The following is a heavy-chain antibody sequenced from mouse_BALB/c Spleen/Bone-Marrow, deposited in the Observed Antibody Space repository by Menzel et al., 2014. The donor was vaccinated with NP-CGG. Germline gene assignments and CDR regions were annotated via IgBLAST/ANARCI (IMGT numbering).Heavy chain of an antibody. D-gene: IGHD1-1*01. V-gene: IGHV1-77*01. Sequence: VMLVESGAELARPGASVKLSCKASGYTFTDYYINWVKQRTGQGLEWIGEIYPGSGNTYYNEKFKGKATLTADKSSSTAYMQLSSLTSEDSAVYFCAFYGSSYAWFAYWGQGTLVTVSA. J-gene: IGHJ3*01. CDR3: AFYGSSYAWFAY. CDR1: GYTFTDYY. CDR2: IYPGSGNT.